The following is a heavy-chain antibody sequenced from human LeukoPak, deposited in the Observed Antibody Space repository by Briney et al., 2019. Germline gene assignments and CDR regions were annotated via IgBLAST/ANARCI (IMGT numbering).Heavy chain of an antibody. CDR2: IYSGGST. CDR3: ARDGSSGWYHNY. D-gene: IGHD6-19*01. Sequence: GGSLRLSCAASGFTASSNYMSWVRQAPGKGLEWVSVIYSGGSTYYADSVKGRFTISRDNSKNTLYLQMNSLRAEDTAVYYCARDGSSGWYHNYWGQGTLVTVSS. CDR1: GFTASSNY. J-gene: IGHJ4*02. V-gene: IGHV3-53*01.